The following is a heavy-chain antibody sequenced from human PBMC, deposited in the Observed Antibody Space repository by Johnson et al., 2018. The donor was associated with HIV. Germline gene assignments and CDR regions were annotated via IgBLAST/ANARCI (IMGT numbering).Heavy chain of an antibody. J-gene: IGHJ3*02. CDR3: AKVALTTVTTPGRDAFDI. D-gene: IGHD4-17*01. V-gene: IGHV3-30*04. CDR1: GFTFSSYA. Sequence: QVQLVESGGGVVQPGRSLRLSCAASGFTFSSYAMHWVRQAPGKGLEWVAVISYDGSNQYYADSVKGRFTISRDNSKNTVFLQMNSLRPEDTAMYYCAKVALTTVTTPGRDAFDIWGPGTMVTVSS. CDR2: ISYDGSNQ.